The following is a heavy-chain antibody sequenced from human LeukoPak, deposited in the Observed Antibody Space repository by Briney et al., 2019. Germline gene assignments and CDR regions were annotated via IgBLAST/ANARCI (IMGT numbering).Heavy chain of an antibody. CDR3: AKKMPGNGDRLDY. J-gene: IGHJ4*02. CDR1: GFPFSKYG. V-gene: IGHV3-30*02. CDR2: MQFDGNNE. D-gene: IGHD2-8*01. Sequence: GGSLRLPCAASGFPFSKYGMHWVRQAPGKGLEWVAYMQFDGNNEKYGDSAKGRFTISRDNSKNTLYLQMDSLKEEDTAVYYCAKKMPGNGDRLDYWGQGTLLTVSS.